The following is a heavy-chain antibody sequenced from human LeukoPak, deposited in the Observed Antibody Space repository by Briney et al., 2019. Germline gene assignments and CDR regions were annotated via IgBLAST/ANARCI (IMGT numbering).Heavy chain of an antibody. CDR3: ARGPRIQLWPSPRFY. D-gene: IGHD5-18*01. V-gene: IGHV4-4*02. CDR1: GGPITNDNW. J-gene: IGHJ4*02. CDR2: IHHSGLT. Sequence: PSGTLSLTCVVSGGPITNDNWWSWVRQPPGKGLEWIGEIHHSGLTNYNPSLRSRVTISLDKSKNEFSLKVTSVTAADTAVYYCARGPRIQLWPSPRFYWGQGTLVTVSS.